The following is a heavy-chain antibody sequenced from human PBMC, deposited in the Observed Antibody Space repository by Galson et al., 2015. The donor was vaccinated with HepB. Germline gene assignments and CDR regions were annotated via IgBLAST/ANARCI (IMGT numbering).Heavy chain of an antibody. J-gene: IGHJ3*01. V-gene: IGHV1-2*06. CDR3: ARASLFWNNRESDAFDV. D-gene: IGHD3-3*01. CDR1: GFTFSDFY. CDR2: INPNSGIA. Sequence: SVKVSCKASGFTFSDFYIQWVRQSPGQGLQWMGRINPNSGIAVYAESFQGRVAMTADTSISTAYMELTWLKFDDPALYYCARASLFWNNRESDAFDVWGPGTMVTVSS.